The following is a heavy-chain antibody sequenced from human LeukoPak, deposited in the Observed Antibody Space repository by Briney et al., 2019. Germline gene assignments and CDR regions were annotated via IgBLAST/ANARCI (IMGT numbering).Heavy chain of an antibody. D-gene: IGHD6-13*01. CDR1: GFTFRSYN. CDR3: VRAAGLDRDAFDI. J-gene: IGHJ3*02. V-gene: IGHV3-48*02. Sequence: PGGSLRLSCAASGFTFRSYNMNWVRQAPGKGLEWVSYISRGSSTIYYADSVKGRSTMSRDNVKNSLYLQMNSLRDDDTAVYYCVRAAGLDRDAFDIWGQGTMVTVSS. CDR2: ISRGSSTI.